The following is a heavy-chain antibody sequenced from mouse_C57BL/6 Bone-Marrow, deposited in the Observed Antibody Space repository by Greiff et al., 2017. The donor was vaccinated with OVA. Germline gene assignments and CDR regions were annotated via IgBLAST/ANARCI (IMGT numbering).Heavy chain of an antibody. D-gene: IGHD4-1*01. CDR3: ARVLGHAMDY. V-gene: IGHV1-26*01. Sequence: KQSHGKSLEWIGDINPNNGGTSYNQKFKGKATLTVDKSSSTAYMELRSLTSEDSAVYYCARVLGHAMDYWGQGTSVTVSS. CDR2: INPNNGGT. J-gene: IGHJ4*01.